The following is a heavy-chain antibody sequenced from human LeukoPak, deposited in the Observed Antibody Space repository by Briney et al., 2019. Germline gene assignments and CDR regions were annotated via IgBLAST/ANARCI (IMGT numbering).Heavy chain of an antibody. CDR2: ISYDGSNK. J-gene: IGHJ4*02. V-gene: IGHV3-30*19. CDR3: ATLCSSTSCYDY. Sequence: GGSLRLSCAASGFSFSNYGMHWIRQTPGKGLEWVAVISYDGSNKYYADSVKGRFTISRDNSKNTLYLQMNSLRAEDTAVYYCATLCSSTSCYDYWGQGTLVTVSS. D-gene: IGHD2-2*01. CDR1: GFSFSNYG.